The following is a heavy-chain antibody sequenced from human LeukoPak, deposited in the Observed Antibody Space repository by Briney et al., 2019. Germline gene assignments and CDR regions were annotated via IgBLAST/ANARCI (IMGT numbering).Heavy chain of an antibody. CDR1: GYTFTSYD. J-gene: IGHJ4*02. D-gene: IGHD6-13*01. CDR2: ICDYNGNT. CDR3: ARALAAAGNNFDY. Sequence: ASVKVSCKASGYTFTSYDINWVRQATGQGLEWMGWICDYNGNTNYAQKLQGRVTMTTDTSTTTAYMELRSLRSDDTAVYYCARALAAAGNNFDYWGQGTLVTVSS. V-gene: IGHV1-18*01.